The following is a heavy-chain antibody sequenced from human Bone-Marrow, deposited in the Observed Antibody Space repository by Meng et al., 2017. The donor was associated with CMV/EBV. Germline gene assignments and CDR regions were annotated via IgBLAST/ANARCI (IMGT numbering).Heavy chain of an antibody. CDR3: ARAYCGDNCPPGGY. CDR2: INPKSGGT. V-gene: IGHV1-2*02. Sequence: ASVKVSCKASGYTFTNYYIYWMRQAPGQGLEWVGWINPKSGGTRYAQTFQGRVTLTRDTAISTVYMELGSLTSDDTAVYYCARAYCGDNCPPGGYWGQGTLVTGSS. CDR1: GYTFTNYY. D-gene: IGHD2-21*01. J-gene: IGHJ4*02.